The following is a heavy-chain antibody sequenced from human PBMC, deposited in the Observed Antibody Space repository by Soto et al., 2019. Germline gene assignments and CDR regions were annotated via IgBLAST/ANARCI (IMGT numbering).Heavy chain of an antibody. J-gene: IGHJ4*02. D-gene: IGHD5-12*01. CDR2: IYYGGST. CDR3: ARGAYRGYDKFMDY. Sequence: SETLSLTCTVSGGSISSYYWSWIRQPPGKGLEWIGYIYYGGSTNYNPSLKSRVTISVDTSKNQFSLKLSSVTAADTAVYYCARGAYRGYDKFMDYRGRGTLVTVSS. V-gene: IGHV4-59*01. CDR1: GGSISSYY.